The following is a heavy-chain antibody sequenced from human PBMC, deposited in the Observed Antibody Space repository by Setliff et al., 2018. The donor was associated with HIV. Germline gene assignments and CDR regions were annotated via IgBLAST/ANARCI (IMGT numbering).Heavy chain of an antibody. D-gene: IGHD3-9*01. CDR2: ITPYNGNT. CDR1: GYTFTSYG. J-gene: IGHJ3*02. V-gene: IGHV1-18*01. CDR3: ARDFSPFGESDYDILTGYYTDGFDI. Sequence: GASVKVSCKASGYTFTSYGISWVRQAPGQGLEWMGWITPYNGNTNYAQKLQGRVTMTTDTSTSTAYMELRSLRSDDTAVYYCARDFSPFGESDYDILTGYYTDGFDIWGQGTMVTVSS.